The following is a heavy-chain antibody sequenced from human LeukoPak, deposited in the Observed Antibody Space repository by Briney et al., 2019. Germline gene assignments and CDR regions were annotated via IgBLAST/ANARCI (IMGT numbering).Heavy chain of an antibody. CDR1: GFTFSDYY. CDR2: ISSSSSYT. D-gene: IGHD3-10*01. V-gene: IGHV3-11*06. Sequence: GGSLRLSCAASGFTFSDYYMSWIRQAPGKGLEWVSYISSSSSYTNYADSVKGRFTISRDNAKNSLYLQMNSLRAEDTAVYYCASHPIVRGVFSFWGQGTLVTVSS. CDR3: ASHPIVRGVFSF. J-gene: IGHJ4*02.